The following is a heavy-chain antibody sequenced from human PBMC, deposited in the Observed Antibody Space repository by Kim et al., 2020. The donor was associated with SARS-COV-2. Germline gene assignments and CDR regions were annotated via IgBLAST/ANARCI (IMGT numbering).Heavy chain of an antibody. D-gene: IGHD5-18*01. CDR3: AKCFQIYGYGTRHFES. CDR1: GFTFSSSA. V-gene: IGHV3-23*01. CDR2: ISDSGDNA. Sequence: GGSLRLSCAASGFTFSSSAMSWVRQAPGKGLEWVSGISDSGDNAYYGDSVKGRFTISRDNSKNTLYLQMSSLTAEDTAVYYCAKCFQIYGYGTRHFESWGRGTLVTVSS. J-gene: IGHJ4*02.